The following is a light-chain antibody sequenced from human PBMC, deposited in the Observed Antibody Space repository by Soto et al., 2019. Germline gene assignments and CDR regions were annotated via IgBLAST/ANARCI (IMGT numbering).Light chain of an antibody. Sequence: ETVLTQSPATLSLSPGERATLSCRASQSVSSYLGWYQQKPGQAPRLLIYDASNRATGIPARFSGSGSGTDFSLTISSLEPADFAVYYCQQRSNWQLTFGGGTKVEIK. CDR2: DAS. CDR3: QQRSNWQLT. CDR1: QSVSSY. J-gene: IGKJ4*01. V-gene: IGKV3-11*01.